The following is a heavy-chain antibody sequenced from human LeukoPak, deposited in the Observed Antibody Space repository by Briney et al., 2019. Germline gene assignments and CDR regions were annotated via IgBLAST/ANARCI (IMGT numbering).Heavy chain of an antibody. CDR1: GGSISSSSYY. J-gene: IGHJ5*02. Sequence: PSETLSLTCTVSGGSISSSSYYWGWIRQPPGTGLEWIGSIYYSGSTYYNPSLKSRVTISVDTSKNQFSLKLSSVTAADTAVYYCARHLVGRITIFGVVILDWFDPWGQGTLVTVSS. CDR3: ARHLVGRITIFGVVILDWFDP. CDR2: IYYSGST. D-gene: IGHD3-3*01. V-gene: IGHV4-39*01.